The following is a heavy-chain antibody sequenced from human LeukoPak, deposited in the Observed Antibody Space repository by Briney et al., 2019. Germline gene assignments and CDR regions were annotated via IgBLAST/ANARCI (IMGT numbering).Heavy chain of an antibody. V-gene: IGHV3-15*04. J-gene: IGHJ6*02. CDR3: TTERNWELLRPYGLDI. D-gene: IGHD1-26*01. CDR1: GFNFNYVW. CDR2: IGTKIEGETI. Sequence: GGSLRLSCAASGFNFNYVWMNWVRQAPGKGLEWVGRIGTKIEGETIDYAAPVKGRFTISRDDSKTTLFLQMNGLKPEDSAVYYCTTERNWELLRPYGLDIWGQGTTVTVSS.